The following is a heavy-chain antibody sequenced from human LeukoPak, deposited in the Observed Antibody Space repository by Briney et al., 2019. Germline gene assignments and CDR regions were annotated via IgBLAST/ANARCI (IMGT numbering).Heavy chain of an antibody. CDR3: AKDFEYSGYSSSNFDY. CDR2: ISGSGGST. J-gene: IGHJ4*02. V-gene: IGHV3-23*01. Sequence: GFLRLSCAASGFTFSSYAMSWVRQAPGKGLEWVSGISGSGGSTYYADSVKGRFTISRDNSKNTLFLQMNSLRAEDTAVYYCAKDFEYSGYSSSNFDYWGQGTLVTVSS. D-gene: IGHD6-13*01. CDR1: GFTFSSYA.